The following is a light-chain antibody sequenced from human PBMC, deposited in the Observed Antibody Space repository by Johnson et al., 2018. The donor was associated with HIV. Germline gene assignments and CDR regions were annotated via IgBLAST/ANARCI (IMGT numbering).Light chain of an antibody. CDR3: GTWDSSLSAGIFF. J-gene: IGLJ1*01. CDR1: SSNIGNNY. CDR2: DNN. Sequence: QSVLTQSPSVSAAPGQKVTISCSGSSSNIGNNYVSWYQQLPGTAPKLLIYDNNKRPSGIPDRFSGSKSGTSATLGITGLQTGDEADYYCGTWDSSLSAGIFFVGTGTKVT. V-gene: IGLV1-51*01.